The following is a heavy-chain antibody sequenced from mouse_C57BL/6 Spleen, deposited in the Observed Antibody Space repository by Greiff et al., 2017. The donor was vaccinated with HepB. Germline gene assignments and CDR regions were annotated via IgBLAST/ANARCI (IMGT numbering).Heavy chain of an antibody. CDR1: GYTFTTYP. Sequence: QVQLKQSGAELVKPGASVKMSCKASGYTFTTYPIEWMKQNHGKSLEWIGNFHPYNDDTKYNEKFKGKATLTVEKSSSTVYLELSRLTSDDSAVYYCARGPYDYDEGYYFDYWGQGTTLTVSS. D-gene: IGHD2-4*01. CDR3: ARGPYDYDEGYYFDY. V-gene: IGHV1-47*01. J-gene: IGHJ2*01. CDR2: FHPYNDDT.